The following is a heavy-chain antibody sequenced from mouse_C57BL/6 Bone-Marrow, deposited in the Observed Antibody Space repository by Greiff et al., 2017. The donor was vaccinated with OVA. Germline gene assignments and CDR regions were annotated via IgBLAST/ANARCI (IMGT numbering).Heavy chain of an antibody. V-gene: IGHV1-19*01. CDR3: ARDGGYYYYFDY. CDR1: GYTFTDYY. J-gene: IGHJ2*01. Sequence: EVQLQQSGPVLVKPGASVKMSCKASGYTFTDYYMNWVKQSHGKSLEWIGVINPYNGGTSYNQKFKGKATLTVDKSSSTAYMELNSLTSEDSAVYYCARDGGYYYYFDYWGQGTTLTVSS. CDR2: INPYNGGT. D-gene: IGHD2-3*01.